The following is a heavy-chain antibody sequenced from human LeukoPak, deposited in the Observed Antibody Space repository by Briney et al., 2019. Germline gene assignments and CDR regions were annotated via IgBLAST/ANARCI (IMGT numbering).Heavy chain of an antibody. CDR1: GGSVSSGAYY. D-gene: IGHD6-13*01. V-gene: IGHV4-61*08. CDR2: IYYSGNT. Sequence: SETLSLTCTVSGGSVSSGAYYWTWIRQPPGKGLEWIGYIYYSGNTNYNPSLKSRVTISVDTSKNQFSLKLSSVTAADTAVYYCARNGYSSSWYRNWGQGTLVTVSS. J-gene: IGHJ4*02. CDR3: ARNGYSSSWYRN.